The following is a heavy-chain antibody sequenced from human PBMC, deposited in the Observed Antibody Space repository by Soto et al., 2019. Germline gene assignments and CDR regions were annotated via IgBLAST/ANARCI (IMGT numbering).Heavy chain of an antibody. CDR3: ASGGSGYIWFNEY. D-gene: IGHD3-22*01. CDR1: GGLFSSYA. V-gene: IGHV1-69*13. J-gene: IGHJ4*02. Sequence: SVKVSCKASGGLFSSYAISWVRQAPGQGLEWMGGIIPIFGTANYAQKFQGRVTITADESANTAYMELSSLRSEDTAMYYCASGGSGYIWFNEYWGQGTLVTVSS. CDR2: IIPIFGTA.